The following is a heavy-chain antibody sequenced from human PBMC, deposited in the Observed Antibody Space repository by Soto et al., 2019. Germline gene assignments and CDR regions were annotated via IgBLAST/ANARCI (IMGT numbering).Heavy chain of an antibody. CDR1: GGTFSSYA. CDR2: IIPIFGTA. V-gene: IGHV1-69*12. D-gene: IGHD3-22*01. CDR3: ARNDITVIAEDAFDI. J-gene: IGHJ3*02. Sequence: QVQLVQSGAEVKKPGSSVKVSCKASGGTFSSYAISWVRQAPGQALEWMGGIIPIFGTANYAQKFQVRVTITADESTNTAYMEVSSVRSEDTSEYYCARNDITVIAEDAFDIWGQGTMVTVSS.